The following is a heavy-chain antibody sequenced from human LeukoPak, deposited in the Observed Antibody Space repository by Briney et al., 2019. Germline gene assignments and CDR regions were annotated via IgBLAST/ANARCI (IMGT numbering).Heavy chain of an antibody. CDR3: ARLSPRGYFDY. Sequence: GGSLRLSCAASGFTFSSYSMNWVCQAPGKGLEWVSSISSSSSYIYYADSVKGRFTISRDNAKNSLYLQMNSLRAEDTAVYYCARLSPRGYFDYWGQGTLVTVSS. V-gene: IGHV3-21*01. CDR2: ISSSSSYI. CDR1: GFTFSSYS. J-gene: IGHJ4*02. D-gene: IGHD3-10*01.